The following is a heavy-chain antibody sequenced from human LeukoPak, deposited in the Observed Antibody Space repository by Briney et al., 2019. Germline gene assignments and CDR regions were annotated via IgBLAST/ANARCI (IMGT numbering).Heavy chain of an antibody. J-gene: IGHJ6*02. CDR1: GFPFSTYG. CDR3: ARDGGDFDRLPSLHYYYGMDV. CDR2: ISSDGSNK. V-gene: IGHV3-30*03. D-gene: IGHD3-9*01. Sequence: GGSLRLSCAASGFPFSTYGMPWVRQAPGKGLEWVALISSDGSNKYYADSVKGRFTISRDNSKRTLYLQLNGVRPEATAVYYCARDGGDFDRLPSLHYYYGMDVWGHGTTVTVSS.